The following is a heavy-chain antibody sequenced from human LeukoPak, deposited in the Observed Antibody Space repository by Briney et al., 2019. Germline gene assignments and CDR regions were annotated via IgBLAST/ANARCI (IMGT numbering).Heavy chain of an antibody. CDR1: GFTFSSYS. CDR3: ASFGSGWSEFYFDY. Sequence: GGSLRLSCAASGFTFSSYSMNWVRQAPGKGLEWVSSISSSSSYIYYADSVKGRFTISRDNAKNSLYLQMNSLRAEDTAVYYCASFGSGWSEFYFDYWGQGTLVTVSS. D-gene: IGHD6-19*01. V-gene: IGHV3-21*01. CDR2: ISSSSSYI. J-gene: IGHJ4*02.